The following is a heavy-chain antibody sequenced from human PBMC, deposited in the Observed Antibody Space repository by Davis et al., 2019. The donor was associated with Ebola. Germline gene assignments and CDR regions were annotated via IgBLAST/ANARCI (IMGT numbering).Heavy chain of an antibody. CDR3: AKTRSDWWNDALDL. Sequence: GESPKISCAGFGFTFRSYGIQWVRQTPGKGLEWVAVISPDGNNQHYADSVKGRFTVSRDNSESTLYLQMSSLRTEDTAVYFCAKTRSDWWNDALDLWGQGTKVTVSS. V-gene: IGHV3-30*18. CDR1: GFTFRSYG. J-gene: IGHJ3*01. D-gene: IGHD6-19*01. CDR2: ISPDGNNQ.